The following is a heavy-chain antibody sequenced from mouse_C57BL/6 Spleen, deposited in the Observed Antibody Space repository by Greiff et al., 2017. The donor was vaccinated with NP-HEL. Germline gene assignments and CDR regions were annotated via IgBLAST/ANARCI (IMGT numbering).Heavy chain of an antibody. CDR2: INPSTGGT. Sequence: VQLQQSGPELVKPGASVKISCKASGYSFTGYYMNWVKQSPEKSLEWIGEINPSTGGTTYNQKFKAKATLTVDKSSSTAYMQLKSLTSEDSAVYYCAKGYGYDGFDYWGQGTTLTVSS. V-gene: IGHV1-42*01. J-gene: IGHJ2*01. CDR3: AKGYGYDGFDY. CDR1: GYSFTGYY. D-gene: IGHD2-2*01.